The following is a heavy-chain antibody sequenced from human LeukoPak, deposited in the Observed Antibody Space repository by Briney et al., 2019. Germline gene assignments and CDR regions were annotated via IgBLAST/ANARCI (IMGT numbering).Heavy chain of an antibody. CDR1: GFTVSSNY. CDR3: AREAYDYVWGIYRFGTPYGMDV. Sequence: GGSLRLSCAASGFTVSSNYMSWVRQAPGKGLEWVSVIYSGGSTYYADSAKGRFTISRDNSKTKPYLQMNSLRAEDTAVYYCAREAYDYVWGIYRFGTPYGMDVWGQGTTVTVSS. CDR2: IYSGGST. V-gene: IGHV3-66*01. D-gene: IGHD3-16*02. J-gene: IGHJ6*02.